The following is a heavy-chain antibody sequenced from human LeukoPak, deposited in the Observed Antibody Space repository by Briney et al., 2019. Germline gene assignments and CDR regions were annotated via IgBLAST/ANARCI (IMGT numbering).Heavy chain of an antibody. V-gene: IGHV3-21*01. Sequence: GGSLRLSCAASGFTFSSYSMNWVRQAPGEGLEWVSSISSSSSYIYYADSVKGRFTISRGNAKNSLYLQMNSLRAEDTAVYYCARGRGGRFRDAFDIWGQGTMVTVSS. J-gene: IGHJ3*02. CDR1: GFTFSSYS. D-gene: IGHD3-10*01. CDR2: ISSSSSYI. CDR3: ARGRGGRFRDAFDI.